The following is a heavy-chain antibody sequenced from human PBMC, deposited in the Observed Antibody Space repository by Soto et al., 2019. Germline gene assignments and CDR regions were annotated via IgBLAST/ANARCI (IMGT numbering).Heavy chain of an antibody. CDR2: INAGNGNR. CDR3: ARDQGYCSGGSCYVAGY. V-gene: IGHV1-3*01. D-gene: IGHD2-15*01. Sequence: ASVKVSCKASGYTFTSYAMHWVRQAPGQRLEWMGWINAGNGNRKYSQKFQGRVIITRDTSASTAYMELSSLRAEDTAVYYCARDQGYCSGGSCYVAGYWGQGTLVTVSS. J-gene: IGHJ4*02. CDR1: GYTFTSYA.